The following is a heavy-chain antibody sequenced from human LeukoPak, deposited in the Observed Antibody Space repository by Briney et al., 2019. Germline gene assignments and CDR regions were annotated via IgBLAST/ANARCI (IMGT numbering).Heavy chain of an antibody. V-gene: IGHV5-51*01. CDR1: GYSFTNYW. CDR2: IYPGDSDT. CDR3: AKIHSSSSYGNFDY. Sequence: GESLKTSCKGSGYSFTNYWIGWVRQMPGKGLEWMGIIYPGDSDTRYSPSFQGQVTISADKSISTAYLQWSSLKASDTATYYCAKIHSSSSYGNFDYWGQGTLVTVSS. D-gene: IGHD6-13*01. J-gene: IGHJ4*02.